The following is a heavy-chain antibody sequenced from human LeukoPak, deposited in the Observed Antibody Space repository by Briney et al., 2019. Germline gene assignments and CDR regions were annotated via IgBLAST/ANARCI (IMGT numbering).Heavy chain of an antibody. CDR3: ARDRDSSGYYSMGYYYGMDV. CDR2: IYYSGST. D-gene: IGHD3-22*01. CDR1: GGSISSYY. Sequence: SETLSLTCTVSGGSISSYYWSWLRQPPGKGLEWIGYIYYSGSTNYNPSLKSRVTISVDTSKNQFSLKLSSVTAADTAVYYCARDRDSSGYYSMGYYYGMDVWGQGTTVTVSS. J-gene: IGHJ6*02. V-gene: IGHV4-59*12.